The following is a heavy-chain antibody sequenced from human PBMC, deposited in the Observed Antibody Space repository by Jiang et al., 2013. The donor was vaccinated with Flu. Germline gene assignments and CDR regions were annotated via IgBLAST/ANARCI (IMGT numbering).Heavy chain of an antibody. Sequence: SHIHSDGNTTTYADSVKGRFTISRDNAKNTLYLHMSSLRAEDTAVYYCVRDCSSNTCYGLDYYYYGLDVWGQGTTVTVSS. D-gene: IGHD2-2*01. J-gene: IGHJ6*02. CDR3: VRDCSSNTCYGLDYYYYGLDV. CDR2: IHSDGNTT. V-gene: IGHV3-74*01.